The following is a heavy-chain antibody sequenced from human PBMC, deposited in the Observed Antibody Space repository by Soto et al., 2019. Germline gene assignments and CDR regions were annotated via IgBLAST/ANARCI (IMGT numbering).Heavy chain of an antibody. CDR3: ARSPEMTMFDY. V-gene: IGHV3-48*04. J-gene: IGHJ4*02. CDR1: GFTFSSYS. Sequence: PGGSLRLSCAASGFTFSSYSMNWVRQAPGKGLEWVSYISSSGSTIYYADSVKGRFTISRDNAKNSLYLQMNSLRAEDTAVYYCARSPEMTMFDYWGQGTLVTVSS. D-gene: IGHD3-10*01. CDR2: ISSSGSTI.